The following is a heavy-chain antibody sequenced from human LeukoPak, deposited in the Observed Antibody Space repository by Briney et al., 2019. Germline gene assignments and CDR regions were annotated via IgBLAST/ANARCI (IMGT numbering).Heavy chain of an antibody. CDR3: ARHDSFGYSTSWYLDY. Sequence: SETLSLTCTVSGGSISSSSYFWGWIRQPPGKGLEWIGSIYYSGSTYYNPSLKSRLTISVDTSNNQFSLKLSSVTAADTAVYYCARHDSFGYSTSWYLDYWGQGTLVTVSS. CDR2: IYYSGST. J-gene: IGHJ4*02. V-gene: IGHV4-39*01. D-gene: IGHD6-13*01. CDR1: GGSISSSSYF.